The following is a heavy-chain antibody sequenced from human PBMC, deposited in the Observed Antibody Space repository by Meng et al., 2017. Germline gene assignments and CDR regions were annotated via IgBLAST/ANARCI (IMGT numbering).Heavy chain of an antibody. CDR3: ARNLRYSSSWDLYYYYGMDV. D-gene: IGHD6-13*01. CDR2: IYSGGST. J-gene: IGHJ6*02. CDR1: GFTVSSNY. Sequence: GESLKISCAASGFTVSSNYMSWVRQAPGKGLEWVSVIYSGGSTYYADSVKGRFTISRHNSKNTLYLQMNGLRAEDTAVYYCARNLRYSSSWDLYYYYGMDVWGQGTTVTVSS. V-gene: IGHV3-53*04.